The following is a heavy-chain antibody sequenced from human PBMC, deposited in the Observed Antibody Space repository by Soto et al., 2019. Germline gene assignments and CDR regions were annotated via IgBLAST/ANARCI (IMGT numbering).Heavy chain of an antibody. CDR3: ARDKITGLFDY. V-gene: IGHV4-34*01. CDR2: INHSGST. D-gene: IGHD2-8*02. CDR1: GGSFSGYY. Sequence: QVQLQQWGAGLLKPSETLSLTCAVYGGSFSGYYWTWIRQPPGTGLEWIGEINHSGSTNYNPSLKRRVTRSVDTSKNQFSLKLTSVTAADTAVYYFARDKITGLFDYWGQGTLVTVSS. J-gene: IGHJ4*02.